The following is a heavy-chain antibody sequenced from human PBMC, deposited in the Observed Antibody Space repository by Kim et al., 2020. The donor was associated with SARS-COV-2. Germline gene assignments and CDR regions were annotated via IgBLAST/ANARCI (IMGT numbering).Heavy chain of an antibody. D-gene: IGHD2-15*01. Sequence: SETLSLTCTVSGGSISSGDYYWSWIRQPPGKGLEWIGYIYYSGSTYYNPSLKSRVTISVDTSKNQFSLKLSSVTAADTAVYYCARATMDCSGGSCFSIRFDYWGQGTLVTVSS. CDR2: IYYSGST. J-gene: IGHJ4*02. V-gene: IGHV4-30-4*01. CDR1: GGSISSGDYY. CDR3: ARATMDCSGGSCFSIRFDY.